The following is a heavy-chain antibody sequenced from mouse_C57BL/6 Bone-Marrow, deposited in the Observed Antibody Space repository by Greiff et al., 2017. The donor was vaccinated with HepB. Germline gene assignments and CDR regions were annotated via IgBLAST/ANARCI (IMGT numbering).Heavy chain of an antibody. V-gene: IGHV1-58*01. Sequence: DVKLQESGAELVRPGSSVKMSCKTSGYTFTSYGINWVKQRPGQGLEWIGYIYIGNGYTEYNEKFKGKATLTSDTSSSTAYMQLSSLTSEDSAIYFCARIRTVVAPYYYAMDYWGQGTSVTVSS. CDR2: IYIGNGYT. CDR1: GYTFTSYG. CDR3: ARIRTVVAPYYYAMDY. J-gene: IGHJ4*01. D-gene: IGHD1-1*01.